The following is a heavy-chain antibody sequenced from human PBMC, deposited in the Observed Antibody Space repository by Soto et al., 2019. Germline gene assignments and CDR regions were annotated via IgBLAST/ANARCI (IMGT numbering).Heavy chain of an antibody. CDR1: GFTFSSYA. Sequence: EVQLLESGGGLVQPGGSLRLSCAASGFTFSSYAMSWVRQAPGKGLEWVSAISGSGGRTYYADSVKGRFTISRDNSKNTLYMQMNSLRAEDTAVYYCAKDFRGSSSGFRRWGQGTLVTVSS. CDR2: ISGSGGRT. CDR3: AKDFRGSSSGFRR. V-gene: IGHV3-23*01. D-gene: IGHD6-6*01. J-gene: IGHJ4*02.